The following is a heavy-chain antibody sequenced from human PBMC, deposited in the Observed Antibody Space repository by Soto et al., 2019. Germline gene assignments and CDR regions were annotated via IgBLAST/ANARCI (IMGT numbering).Heavy chain of an antibody. CDR1: GFTFSSYA. CDR2: ISGSGGST. Sequence: GGSLRLSCAASGFTFSSYAMSWVRQAPGKGLEWVSAISGSGGSTYYADSVKGRFTISRDNSKNTLYLQMNSLRAEDTAVYYCAKNIVVVSASHETTYYFDYRGQGTLVTVSS. D-gene: IGHD2-21*02. CDR3: AKNIVVVSASHETTYYFDY. J-gene: IGHJ4*02. V-gene: IGHV3-23*01.